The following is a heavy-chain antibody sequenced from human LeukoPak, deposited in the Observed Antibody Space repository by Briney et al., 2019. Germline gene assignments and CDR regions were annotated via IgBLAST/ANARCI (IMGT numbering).Heavy chain of an antibody. CDR3: ASHSSSWYFGY. V-gene: IGHV3-7*03. CDR1: GFTFSSYW. CDR2: IKQDGSEK. J-gene: IGHJ4*02. D-gene: IGHD6-13*01. Sequence: SGGSLRLSCAASGFTFSSYWMSWVRQAPGKRLEWVANIKQDGSEKYYVDSVKGRFTISRDNAKNSLYLQMNSLRAEDTAVYYCASHSSSWYFGYWGQGTLVTVSS.